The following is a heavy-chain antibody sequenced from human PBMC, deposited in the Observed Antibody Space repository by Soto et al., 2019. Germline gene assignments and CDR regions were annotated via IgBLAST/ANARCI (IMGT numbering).Heavy chain of an antibody. J-gene: IGHJ4*02. Sequence: WTWIRQPPGKGLEWIGYVFYKGNTNYNHSLKSRVTISVDTSANQFSLRLSSVTAADTAVYYCARSGDSFGFTDYWGQGTLVTVSS. CDR2: VFYKGNT. D-gene: IGHD5-18*01. V-gene: IGHV4-59*01. CDR3: ARSGDSFGFTDY.